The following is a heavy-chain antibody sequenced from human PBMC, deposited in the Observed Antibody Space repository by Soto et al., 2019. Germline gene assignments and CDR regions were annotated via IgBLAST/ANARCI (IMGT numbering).Heavy chain of an antibody. V-gene: IGHV4-34*01. CDR1: GGSFSGYY. CDR3: ARGGAAAGTRRYYYYGMDV. D-gene: IGHD6-13*01. CDR2: INHSGST. J-gene: IGHJ6*02. Sequence: QVQLQQWGAGLLKPSETLSLTCAVYGGSFSGYYWSWIRQPPGKGLEWIGEINHSGSTNYNPSLKSRVTISVDTSKTQFSLKRSSVTAADTAVYYCARGGAAAGTRRYYYYGMDVWGQGTTVTVSS.